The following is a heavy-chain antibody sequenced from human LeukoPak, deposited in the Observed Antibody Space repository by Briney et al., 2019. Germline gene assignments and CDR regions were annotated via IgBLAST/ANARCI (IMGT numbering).Heavy chain of an antibody. D-gene: IGHD3-22*01. CDR2: ITGSGSST. CDR3: AREWFDFDY. Sequence: QTGGSLRLSCAASGFTFSNHAMTWVRQAPGKGLEWVSEITGSGSSTYYADSVKGRFTISRDNSKNTMFLQMNSVRAEDTATYYCAREWFDFDYWGQGILVTVSS. J-gene: IGHJ4*02. CDR1: GFTFSNHA. V-gene: IGHV3-23*01.